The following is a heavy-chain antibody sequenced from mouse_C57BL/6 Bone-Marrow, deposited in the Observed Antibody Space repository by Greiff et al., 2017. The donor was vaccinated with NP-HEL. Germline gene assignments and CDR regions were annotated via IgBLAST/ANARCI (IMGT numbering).Heavy chain of an antibody. CDR2: ISDGGSYT. CDR3: ARDRGPTMVT. CDR1: GFTFSSYA. V-gene: IGHV5-4*01. D-gene: IGHD2-2*01. J-gene: IGHJ3*02. Sequence: EVQRVESGGGLVKPGGSLKLSCAASGFTFSSYAMSWVRQTPEKRLEWVATISDGGSYTYYPDNVKGRFTISRDNAKNNLYLQMSHLKSEDTAMYYCARDRGPTMVTWGQGTLVTVSA.